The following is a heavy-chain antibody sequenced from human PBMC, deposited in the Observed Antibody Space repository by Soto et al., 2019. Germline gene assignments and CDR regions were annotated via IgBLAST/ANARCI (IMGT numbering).Heavy chain of an antibody. V-gene: IGHV1-2*02. D-gene: IGHD3-10*01. Sequence: AASVKVYFKASGYPFTGHYMHWVRQAPGQGLEWMGWINPNSVGTNYAQKFQGRVTMTRDTSISTAYMELSRLRSDDTAVYYCAREPMVRAAHGFDIWGQGTMVTVSS. CDR2: INPNSVGT. CDR3: AREPMVRAAHGFDI. CDR1: GYPFTGHY. J-gene: IGHJ3*02.